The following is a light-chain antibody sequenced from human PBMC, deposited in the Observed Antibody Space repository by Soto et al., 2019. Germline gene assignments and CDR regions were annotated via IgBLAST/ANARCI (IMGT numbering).Light chain of an antibody. J-gene: IGKJ2*01. CDR2: DAS. Sequence: EIVLTQSPGTLSLSPGEGASLSCRASQSVTNNYLAWYQHKPGQSPRLLIYDASFRATGIPERFSGSGSGTDFTLTIRRLEAEDFAVYYCQQYGSSLYTFGQGTKLEIK. CDR3: QQYGSSLYT. V-gene: IGKV3-20*01. CDR1: QSVTNNY.